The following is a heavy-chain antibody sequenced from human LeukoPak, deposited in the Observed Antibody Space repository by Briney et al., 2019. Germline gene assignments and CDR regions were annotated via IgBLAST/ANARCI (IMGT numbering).Heavy chain of an antibody. CDR3: AKDIGGDYVVGYFDY. J-gene: IGHJ4*02. V-gene: IGHV3-9*01. D-gene: IGHD4-17*01. CDR1: GFTFDVYA. CDR2: ISWNSGSI. Sequence: GGSLRLPCAASGFTFDVYAMHWVRQAPGKGLEWVSGISWNSGSIGYADSVKGRFTISRDNAKNSLYLQMNSLRAEDTALYYCAKDIGGDYVVGYFDYWGQGTLVTVSS.